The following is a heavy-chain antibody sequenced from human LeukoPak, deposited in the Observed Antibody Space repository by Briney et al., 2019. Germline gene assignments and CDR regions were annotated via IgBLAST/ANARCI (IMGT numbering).Heavy chain of an antibody. CDR2: IKQDGSEK. V-gene: IGHV3-7*01. CDR3: ARVQYYYDSSGTIYYFDY. J-gene: IGHJ4*02. CDR1: GFTFSSYW. Sequence: GGSLRLSCAAPGFTFSSYWMSWVRQAPGKGLEWVANIKQDGSEKYYVDSVKGRFTISRDNAKNSLYLQMNSLRAEDTAVYYRARVQYYYDSSGTIYYFDYWGQGTLVTVSS. D-gene: IGHD3-22*01.